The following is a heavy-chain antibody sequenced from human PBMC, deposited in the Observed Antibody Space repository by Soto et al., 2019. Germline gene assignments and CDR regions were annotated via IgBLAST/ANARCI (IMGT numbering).Heavy chain of an antibody. V-gene: IGHV2-26*01. CDR2: IFSNDEK. Sequence: SGPTLVNPTETLTLTCTVSGFSLSNARMCVSWIRQPPGKALEWLAHIFSNDEKSYSTSLKSRLTISKDTSKSQVVLTMTNMDPVDTATYYCARIRRFGGYEDYYYMDVWGKGTTVTVSS. CDR1: GFSLSNARMC. J-gene: IGHJ6*03. D-gene: IGHD5-12*01. CDR3: ARIRRFGGYEDYYYMDV.